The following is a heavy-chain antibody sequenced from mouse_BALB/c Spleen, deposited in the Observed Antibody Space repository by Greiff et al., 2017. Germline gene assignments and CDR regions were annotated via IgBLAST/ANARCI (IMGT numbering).Heavy chain of an antibody. CDR1: GFSLTSYG. CDR3: ATIYYDYEVAY. J-gene: IGHJ3*01. V-gene: IGHV2-9*02. Sequence: VQLVESGPGLVAPSQSLSITCTVSGFSLTSYGVHWVRQPPGQGLEWLGVIWAGGSTNYNSALMSRLSISKDNSKSQVFLKMNSLQTDDTAMYYCATIYYDYEVAYWGQGTLVTVSA. D-gene: IGHD2-4*01. CDR2: IWAGGST.